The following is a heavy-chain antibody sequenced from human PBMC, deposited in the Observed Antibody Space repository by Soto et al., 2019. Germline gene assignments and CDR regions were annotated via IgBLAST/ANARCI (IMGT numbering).Heavy chain of an antibody. Sequence: PGESLKISCKGSGYSFTSYWIGWVRQMPGKGLEWMGIIYPGDSDTRYSPSFQGQVTISADKSISTAYLQWSSLKASDTAMYYCARQPMVRGVIPVDWFDPWGQGTLVTVSS. CDR3: ARQPMVRGVIPVDWFDP. CDR2: IYPGDSDT. CDR1: GYSFTSYW. V-gene: IGHV5-51*01. D-gene: IGHD3-10*01. J-gene: IGHJ5*02.